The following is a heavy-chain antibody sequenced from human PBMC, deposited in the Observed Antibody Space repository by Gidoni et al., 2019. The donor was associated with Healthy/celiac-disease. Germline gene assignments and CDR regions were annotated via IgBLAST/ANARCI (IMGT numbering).Heavy chain of an antibody. V-gene: IGHV1-69*01. J-gene: IGHJ4*02. Sequence: QVQLVQSGAEVTKPGSSVKVSCQASGGTFSSSAISWVRQAPGQGLEWMGGIIPIFGTANYAQKFQGRVTITADESTSTAYMELSSLRSEDTAVYYCARGGTPYCTNGVCYSEDYWGQGTLVTVSS. CDR2: IIPIFGTA. D-gene: IGHD2-8*01. CDR3: ARGGTPYCTNGVCYSEDY. CDR1: GGTFSSSA.